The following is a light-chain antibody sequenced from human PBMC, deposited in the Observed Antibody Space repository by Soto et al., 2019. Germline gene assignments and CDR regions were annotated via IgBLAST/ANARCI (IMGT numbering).Light chain of an antibody. Sequence: QSALTQPASVSGSPGQSITISCTGTSSDVGFYKSVSWYQHHPGRAPKLIIYEVTNRPSGVSNRFSGSKSGNTASLTISDLQAEDEADYYCTSYTSSSTWVFGGGTKLTVL. CDR2: EVT. CDR1: SSDVGFYKS. J-gene: IGLJ3*02. CDR3: TSYTSSSTWV. V-gene: IGLV2-14*01.